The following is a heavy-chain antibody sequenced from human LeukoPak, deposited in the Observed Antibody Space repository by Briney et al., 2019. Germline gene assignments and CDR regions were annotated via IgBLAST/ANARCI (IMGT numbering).Heavy chain of an antibody. Sequence: SETLSLTCAVSGGSISSYYWSWIRQPAGKGLEWIGRIYTSGSTTYNPSLKSRVTMSVDTSKNQFSLKLSSVTAADTAVYYCAGGYYDILTGYSLFDYWGQGTLVTVSS. J-gene: IGHJ4*02. CDR3: AGGYYDILTGYSLFDY. V-gene: IGHV4-4*07. CDR2: IYTSGST. D-gene: IGHD3-9*01. CDR1: GGSISSYY.